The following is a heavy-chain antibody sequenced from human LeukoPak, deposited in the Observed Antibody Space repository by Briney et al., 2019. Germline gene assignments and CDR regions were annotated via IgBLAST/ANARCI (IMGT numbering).Heavy chain of an antibody. D-gene: IGHD3-3*01. CDR2: MNPNSGNT. CDR3: ARAERRSYDFWGDQHYYYMDV. J-gene: IGHJ6*03. V-gene: IGHV1-8*03. Sequence: ASVKVSCKASGYTFTRYDINWVRQATGQGLEWMGWMNPNSGNTGHAQKSQDRVTITRDTSMSTAYMELSSLRSEDTAVYYCARAERRSYDFWGDQHYYYMDVWGEGTTVTVSS. CDR1: GYTFTRYD.